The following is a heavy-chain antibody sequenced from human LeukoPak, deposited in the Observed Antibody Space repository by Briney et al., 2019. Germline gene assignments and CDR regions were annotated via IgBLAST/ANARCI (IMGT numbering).Heavy chain of an antibody. J-gene: IGHJ4*02. V-gene: IGHV3-21*04. CDR3: AKGVVGATAAVFDY. D-gene: IGHD1-26*01. CDR1: GFTFSSYS. Sequence: GGSLRLSCAASGFTFSSYSMNWVRQAPGKGLEWVSSISSSSSYIYYADSVKGRFTISRDNSKNTLYLQMNSLRAEDTAVYYCAKGVVGATAAVFDYWGQGTLVTVSS. CDR2: ISSSSSYI.